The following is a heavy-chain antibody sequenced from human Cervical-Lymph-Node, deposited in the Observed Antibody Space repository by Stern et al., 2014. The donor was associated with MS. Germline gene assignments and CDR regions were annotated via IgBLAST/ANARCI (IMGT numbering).Heavy chain of an antibody. CDR2: INPSGAT. Sequence: VQLVQSGSEVKKPRASVKVSCKASEYTHNNYLIHWVRQAPGQRPDWIGVINPSGATNYAQKVQDRVTMTTDASTSTFYMELSRLRSEDTAVYYCAVRYCSGGRCYSVPDVWGQGTTVIVSS. D-gene: IGHD2-15*01. V-gene: IGHV1-46*02. CDR1: EYTHNNYL. J-gene: IGHJ6*02. CDR3: AVRYCSGGRCYSVPDV.